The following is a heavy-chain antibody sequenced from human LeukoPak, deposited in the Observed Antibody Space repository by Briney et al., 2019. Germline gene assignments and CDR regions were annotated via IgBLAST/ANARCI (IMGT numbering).Heavy chain of an antibody. CDR1: GFTFSSYG. D-gene: IGHD3-10*01. CDR2: IRSDGSNR. Sequence: PGGSLRLSCAASGFTFSSYGMSWVRQAPGKGLEWVAFIRSDGSNRYYADSVKGRFTISRDNSKNTLYLQMNSLRAEDTAVYYCAKRGTMVRRLYYMDVWGKGTSVTISS. J-gene: IGHJ6*03. V-gene: IGHV3-30*02. CDR3: AKRGTMVRRLYYMDV.